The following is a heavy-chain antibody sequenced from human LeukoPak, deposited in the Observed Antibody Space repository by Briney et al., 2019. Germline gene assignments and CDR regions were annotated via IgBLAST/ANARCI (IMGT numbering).Heavy chain of an antibody. V-gene: IGHV3-23*01. CDR3: AKALVVVPAAFDY. CDR2: ISGSGGST. J-gene: IGHJ4*02. CDR1: GFTFSNYA. Sequence: GGSLRLSCAASGFTFSNYAMNWVRQAPGKGLEWVSAISGSGGSTYYADSVKGRFTISRDNSKNTLYLQMNSLRAEDTAVYYCAKALVVVPAAFDYWGQGTLVTVSS. D-gene: IGHD2-2*01.